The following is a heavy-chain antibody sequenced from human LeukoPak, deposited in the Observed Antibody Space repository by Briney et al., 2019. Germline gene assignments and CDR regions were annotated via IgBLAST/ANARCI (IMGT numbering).Heavy chain of an antibody. V-gene: IGHV1-2*02. J-gene: IGHJ6*03. CDR3: ARARYYYYYMDV. CDR2: INPNSGGT. CDR1: GYTLTGYY. Sequence: ASVKVSCKASGYTLTGYYMHWVRQAPGQGLEWMGWINPNSGGTNYAQKFQGRVTMTRDTSISTAYMELSRLRSDDTAVYYCARARYYYYYMDVWGKGTTVTVSS.